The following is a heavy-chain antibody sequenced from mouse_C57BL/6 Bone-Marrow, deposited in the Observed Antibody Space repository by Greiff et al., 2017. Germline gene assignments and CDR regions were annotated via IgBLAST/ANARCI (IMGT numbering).Heavy chain of an antibody. J-gene: IGHJ2*01. Sequence: QVQLKESGPGLVQPSQSLSITCTVSGFSLTSYGVHWVRQSPGKGLEWLGVIWSGGSTDYNAAFISRLSISKDNSKSQVFFKMNSLQADDTAIYYCARESILYFDYWGQGTTLTVSS. CDR3: ARESILYFDY. CDR2: IWSGGST. V-gene: IGHV2-2*01. CDR1: GFSLTSYG. D-gene: IGHD2-10*02.